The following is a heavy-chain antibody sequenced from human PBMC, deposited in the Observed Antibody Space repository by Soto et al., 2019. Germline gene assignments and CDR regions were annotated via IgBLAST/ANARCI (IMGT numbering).Heavy chain of an antibody. V-gene: IGHV1-18*01. CDR3: AKEYCDSSRCYLPDY. Sequence: QVQLVQSGAEVKEPGASLTVSCKASGYTFTTFGISWVRQAPGQGLEWMGWIDPNNGNTKDAQKFQGRVTMTTDTHTSTAYMELRSLRSDDTAVYYCAKEYCDSSRCYLPDYWGQGALVTVSS. D-gene: IGHD2-2*01. J-gene: IGHJ4*02. CDR2: IDPNNGNT. CDR1: GYTFTTFG.